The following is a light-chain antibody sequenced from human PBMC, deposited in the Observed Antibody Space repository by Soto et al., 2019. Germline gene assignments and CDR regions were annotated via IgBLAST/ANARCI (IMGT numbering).Light chain of an antibody. CDR1: QSVSTN. J-gene: IGKJ1*01. CDR3: QQYNTWPRT. CDR2: GAS. Sequence: EIVMTQSPATLSVPPGERATLSCRASQSVSTNFAWYQQRPGQAPRLLSYGASIRATAVPARFTASGSGTEFTLTISSLQSEDFAVYYCQQYNTWPRTFGQGTKVDIK. V-gene: IGKV3-15*01.